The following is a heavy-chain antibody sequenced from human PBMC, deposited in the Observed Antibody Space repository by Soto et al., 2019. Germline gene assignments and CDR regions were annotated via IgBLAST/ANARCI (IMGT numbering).Heavy chain of an antibody. D-gene: IGHD3-22*01. CDR1: GFTFSNYA. Sequence: AGGSLRLSCTASGFTFSNYAMSWVRQAPGKGLEWVSAITRTDSTYYADSVKGRFTISRDNSKSIAYLQIHSLKTEDTAVYYCTQNYYDSGGFALFDYWGQGTLVTVSS. CDR3: TQNYYDSGGFALFDY. CDR2: ITRTDST. V-gene: IGHV3-23*01. J-gene: IGHJ4*02.